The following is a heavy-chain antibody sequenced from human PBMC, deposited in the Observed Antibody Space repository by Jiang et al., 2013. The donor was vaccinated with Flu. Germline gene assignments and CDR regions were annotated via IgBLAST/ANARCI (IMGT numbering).Heavy chain of an antibody. CDR1: GFSLSTSGMC. J-gene: IGHJ4*02. V-gene: IGHV2-70*11. Sequence: QTLTLTCTFSGFSLSTSGMCVSWIRQPPGKALEWLARIDWDDDKYYSTSLKTRLTISKDTSKNQVVLTMTNMDPVDTATYYCARIRANGDYAGFDYWGQGTLVTVSS. D-gene: IGHD4-17*01. CDR2: IDWDDDK. CDR3: ARIRANGDYAGFDY.